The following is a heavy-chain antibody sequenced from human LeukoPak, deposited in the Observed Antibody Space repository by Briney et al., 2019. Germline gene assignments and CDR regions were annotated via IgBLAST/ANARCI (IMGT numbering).Heavy chain of an antibody. CDR2: INHSGST. CDR3: ARHRDSSGYYNEYYFDY. J-gene: IGHJ4*02. Sequence: SETLSLTCAVYGGSFSGYYWSWIRQPPGKGLEWIGEINHSGSTNYNPSLKSRVTISVDTSKNQFSLKLSSVTAADTAVYYCARHRDSSGYYNEYYFDYWGQGTLVTVSS. D-gene: IGHD3-22*01. V-gene: IGHV4-34*01. CDR1: GGSFSGYY.